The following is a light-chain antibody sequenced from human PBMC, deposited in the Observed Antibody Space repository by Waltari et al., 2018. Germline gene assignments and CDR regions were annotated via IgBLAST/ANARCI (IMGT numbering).Light chain of an antibody. J-gene: IGLJ3*02. CDR3: QTWGNWV. CDR1: SGHSSYA. V-gene: IGLV4-69*01. CDR2: LNSDGSH. Sequence: QLVLTQSPSASASLGASVKLTCTLSSGHSSYAIAWHLQQPEKGPRYLMKLNSDGSHSKGDGIPDRFSGSSSGAERSLTISSLQSEDEADYDCQTWGNWVFGGGTKLTVL.